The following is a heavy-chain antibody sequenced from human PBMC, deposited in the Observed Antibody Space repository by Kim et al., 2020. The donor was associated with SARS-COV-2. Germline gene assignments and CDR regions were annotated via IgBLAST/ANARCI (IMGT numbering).Heavy chain of an antibody. CDR2: VNGGNGNT. Sequence: ASVKVSCKASGYTFTTFALYWVRRAPGQRLEWMGWVNGGNGNTRYSQKFQGRVSITRDTSATTAYMELSGLVSEDTAVYYYAREAVAGSFDYWGQGTLVTVSS. CDR3: AREAVAGSFDY. D-gene: IGHD6-19*01. J-gene: IGHJ4*02. CDR1: GYTFTTFA. V-gene: IGHV1-3*01.